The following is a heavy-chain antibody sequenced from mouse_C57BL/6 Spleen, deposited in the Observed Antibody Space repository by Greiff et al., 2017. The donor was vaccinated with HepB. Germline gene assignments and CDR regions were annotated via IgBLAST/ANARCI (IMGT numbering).Heavy chain of an antibody. D-gene: IGHD1-1*01. CDR1: GYTFTDYN. V-gene: IGHV1-22*01. J-gene: IGHJ1*03. CDR2: INPNNGGT. CDR3: ARWVYYYGSSHRYFDV. Sequence: EVQLQQSGPELVKPGASVKMSCKASGYTFTDYNMHWVKQSHGKSLEWIGYINPNNGGTSYNQKFKGKATLTVNKSSSTAYMELRSLTSEDSAVYYCARWVYYYGSSHRYFDVWGTGTTVTVSS.